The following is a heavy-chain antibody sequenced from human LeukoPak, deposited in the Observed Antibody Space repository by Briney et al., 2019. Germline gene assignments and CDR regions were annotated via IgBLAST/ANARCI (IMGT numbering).Heavy chain of an antibody. D-gene: IGHD6-6*01. CDR3: ASTRTSSAPLDY. V-gene: IGHV5-51*01. CDR1: GYNFTNYW. J-gene: IGHJ4*02. CDR2: IYPGDSDP. Sequence: GESLKISCKGSGYNFTNYWIGWVRQMPGRGLEWVGIIYPGDSDPRYSPSFQGQVTISADKSISTAYLQWSSLKASDTAIYYCASTRTSSAPLDYWGQGTLVTVSS.